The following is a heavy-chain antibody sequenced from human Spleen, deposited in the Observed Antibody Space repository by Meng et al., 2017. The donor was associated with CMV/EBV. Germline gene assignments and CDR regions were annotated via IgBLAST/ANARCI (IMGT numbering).Heavy chain of an antibody. J-gene: IGHJ3*02. CDR2: ARNKANSYTA. Sequence: GGSLRLSCAASGFTFSDHYMDWVRQAPGKGLEWVGRARNKANSYTAEHAASVKGRFTTSRDDSKNSLYLQMNSLRAEDTAVYYCAKPADYYDSIGPQAFDIWGQGTMVTVSS. D-gene: IGHD3-22*01. CDR3: AKPADYYDSIGPQAFDI. V-gene: IGHV3-72*01. CDR1: GFTFSDHY.